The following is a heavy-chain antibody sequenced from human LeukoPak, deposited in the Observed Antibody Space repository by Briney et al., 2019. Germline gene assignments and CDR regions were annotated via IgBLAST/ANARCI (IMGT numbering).Heavy chain of an antibody. CDR1: GFTFSSSA. J-gene: IGHJ4*02. V-gene: IGHV3-23*01. CDR2: ISGTGGST. Sequence: GGSLRLSCAASGFTFSSSAMNWVRQAPGKGLEWVSAISGTGGSTYYADSVKSRFTISRDYSKNTLYLQMNSLRAEDTAVYYCAKGPDSSGYYDFSEFDYWGQGTLVTVSS. D-gene: IGHD3-22*01. CDR3: AKGPDSSGYYDFSEFDY.